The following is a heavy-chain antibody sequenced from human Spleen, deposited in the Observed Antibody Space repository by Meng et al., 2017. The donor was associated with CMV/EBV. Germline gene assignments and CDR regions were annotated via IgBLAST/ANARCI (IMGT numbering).Heavy chain of an antibody. CDR2: IIPILGIA. Sequence: SVKVSCKASGGTFSSYTISWVRQAPGQGLEWMGRIIPILGIANYAQKFQGRVTITADKSTSTAYMELSSLRSEDTAVYYCARGGEHYYDSSGYYGGYYYYGMDVWGQGTTVTVSS. CDR3: ARGGEHYYDSSGYYGGYYYYGMDV. D-gene: IGHD3-22*01. J-gene: IGHJ6*02. CDR1: GGTFSSYT. V-gene: IGHV1-69*02.